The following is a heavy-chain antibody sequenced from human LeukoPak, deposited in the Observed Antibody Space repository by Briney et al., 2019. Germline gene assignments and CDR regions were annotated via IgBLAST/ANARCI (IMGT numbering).Heavy chain of an antibody. Sequence: SETLSLTCTVSGGSISSYYWSWIRQPPGKGLEWIGYIYYSGSTSYNPSLKSRVTISVDTSKNQFSLNLSSVTAADTAVYYCARLPDYYDSSDGDYWGQGTLVTVSS. V-gene: IGHV4-59*08. J-gene: IGHJ4*02. CDR2: IYYSGST. CDR1: GGSISSYY. D-gene: IGHD3-22*01. CDR3: ARLPDYYDSSDGDY.